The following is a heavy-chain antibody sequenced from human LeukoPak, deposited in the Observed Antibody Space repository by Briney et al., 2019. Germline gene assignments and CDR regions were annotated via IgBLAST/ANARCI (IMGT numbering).Heavy chain of an antibody. CDR2: INSDGSST. CDR3: ARALSSGWYRDDYFDY. CDR1: GFTFSSYW. Sequence: GGSLRLSCAASGFTFSSYWMHWVRQAPGKGLVWVSRINSDGSSTSYADSVKGRFTISRDNAKNTLYLQMNSLRAEDTAVYYCARALSSGWYRDDYFDYWGQGTLVTVSS. D-gene: IGHD6-19*01. J-gene: IGHJ4*02. V-gene: IGHV3-74*01.